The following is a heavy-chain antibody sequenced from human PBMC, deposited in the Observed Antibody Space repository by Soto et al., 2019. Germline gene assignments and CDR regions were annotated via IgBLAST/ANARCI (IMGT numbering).Heavy chain of an antibody. V-gene: IGHV1-8*01. Sequence: QVQLVQPGAEVRKPGASVKVSCKASGYTFTSYDINWVRQASGQGLEWMGWMNPNSGNTGSAQRFQGGLTLTRNTSINTAYMELTSLTSEDAAVYYCARVHTVTTYFDVWGRGTLVAVSS. CDR1: GYTFTSYD. J-gene: IGHJ2*01. D-gene: IGHD4-17*01. CDR2: MNPNSGNT. CDR3: ARVHTVTTYFDV.